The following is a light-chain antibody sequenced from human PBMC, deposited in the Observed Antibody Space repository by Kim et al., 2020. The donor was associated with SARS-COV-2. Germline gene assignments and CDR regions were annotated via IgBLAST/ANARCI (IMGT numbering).Light chain of an antibody. CDR3: QQYTSPSLI. CDR1: QSVSSSY. Sequence: IVLTQSPGTLSLSPGERATLSCRASQSVSSSYLVWYQQKPGQAPRLLIYGASKRATGIPDRFSGSGSGTDFTLTISRLEPEDFAVYYCQQYTSPSLIFGGGTKVDIK. J-gene: IGKJ4*01. CDR2: GAS. V-gene: IGKV3-20*01.